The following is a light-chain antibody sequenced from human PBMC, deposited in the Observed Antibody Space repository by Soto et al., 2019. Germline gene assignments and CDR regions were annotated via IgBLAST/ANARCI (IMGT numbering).Light chain of an antibody. CDR3: QQYYRSGT. CDR1: QTLLYRPDNKNL. J-gene: IGKJ1*01. Sequence: NIVTASLSYLAVTLGDGATINYKSSQTLLYRPDNKNLLAWYQQKPGQPPKLLFYWASTRESGVPDRFIGSGSRTDFTLSIIGLQAEDVAGYFCQQYYRSGTCGRGTKVDIK. V-gene: IGKV4-1*01. CDR2: WAS.